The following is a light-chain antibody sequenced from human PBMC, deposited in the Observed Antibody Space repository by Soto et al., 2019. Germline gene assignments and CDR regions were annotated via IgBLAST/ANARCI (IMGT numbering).Light chain of an antibody. V-gene: IGLV2-8*01. Sequence: QSALTQPPSSSGSPGQSFTISCTGISSDVGGYNYVSWYQQHPGKAPKLMIYEVSKRPSGVPDRFSGSKSGNTASLTVSGLQAEDEADYYCSSYAGSNNLNVFGTGTKVTVL. CDR1: SSDVGGYNY. CDR3: SSYAGSNNLNV. J-gene: IGLJ1*01. CDR2: EVS.